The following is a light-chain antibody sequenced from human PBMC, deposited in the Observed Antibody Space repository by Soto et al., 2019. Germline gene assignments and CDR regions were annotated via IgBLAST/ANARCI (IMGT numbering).Light chain of an antibody. CDR2: GAS. V-gene: IGKV3D-20*02. Sequence: ENLLTQSPGTLSLSPGEGATLSCRASRGVSANYLAWYQQKPGQAPTLHIYGASIRAAGIPDRFSGSGSGTDFTLTISSLEPEDFAVYYCQQRSNLPRTFGQGTKGDIK. CDR1: RGVSANY. J-gene: IGKJ1*01. CDR3: QQRSNLPRT.